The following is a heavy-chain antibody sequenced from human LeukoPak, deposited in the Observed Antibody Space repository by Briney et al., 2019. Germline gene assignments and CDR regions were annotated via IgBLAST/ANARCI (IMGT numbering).Heavy chain of an antibody. V-gene: IGHV1-2*02. Sequence: GASVKVSCKSSGCTFTGYYMHWVRQAPGQGLEWMGWINPNSGGTNYAQKFQGRVTMTGDTSISTAYMELSRLRSDDTAVYYCATQRGSYRWGTDFDYWGQGTLVTVSS. CDR1: GCTFTGYY. CDR2: INPNSGGT. J-gene: IGHJ4*02. CDR3: ATQRGSYRWGTDFDY. D-gene: IGHD3-16*01.